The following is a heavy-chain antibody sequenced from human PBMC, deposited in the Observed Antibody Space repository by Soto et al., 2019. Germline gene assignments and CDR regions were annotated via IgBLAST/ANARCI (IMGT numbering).Heavy chain of an antibody. CDR2: IYYSGST. CDR3: ASGAPGAYRNWYFDL. V-gene: IGHV4-31*03. J-gene: IGHJ2*01. Sequence: QVQLQESGPGLVKPSQTLSLTCTVSGGSISSGGYYWSWIRQHPGKGLEWIGYIYYSGSTYYNPSLKSRVTISVDTSKNQFSLKLSSVTAADTAVYYRASGAPGAYRNWYFDLWGRGTLVTVSS. D-gene: IGHD3-10*01. CDR1: GGSISSGGYY.